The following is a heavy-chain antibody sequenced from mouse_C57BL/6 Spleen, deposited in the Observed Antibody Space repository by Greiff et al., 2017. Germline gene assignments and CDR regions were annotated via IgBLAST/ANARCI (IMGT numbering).Heavy chain of an antibody. D-gene: IGHD1-1*01. CDR2: ISGGGGNT. J-gene: IGHJ2*01. Sequence: VKLVESGGGLVKPGGSLKLSCAASGFTFSSYTMSWVRQTPEKRLEWVATISGGGGNTYYPDSVKGRFTISRDNAKNTLYLQMSSLRSEDTALYYCARQERFITTVVEYFDYWGQGTTLTVSS. CDR3: ARQERFITTVVEYFDY. V-gene: IGHV5-9*01. CDR1: GFTFSSYT.